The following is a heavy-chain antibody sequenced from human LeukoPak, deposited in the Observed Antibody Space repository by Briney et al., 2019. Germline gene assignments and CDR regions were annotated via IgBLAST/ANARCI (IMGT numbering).Heavy chain of an antibody. J-gene: IGHJ4*02. V-gene: IGHV3-23*01. CDR3: AKGYNTMVRGVIKYYFDY. D-gene: IGHD3-10*01. CDR1: GFTFSSYA. Sequence: GGSLRLSCAASGFTFSSYAMSWVRQAPGKGLEWVSAISGSGGSTYYADSVKDRFTISRDNSKNTLYLQMNSLRAEDTAVYYCAKGYNTMVRGVIKYYFDYWGQGTLVTVSS. CDR2: ISGSGGST.